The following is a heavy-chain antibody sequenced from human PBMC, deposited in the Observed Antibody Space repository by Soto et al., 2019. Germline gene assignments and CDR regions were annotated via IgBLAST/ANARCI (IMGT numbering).Heavy chain of an antibody. J-gene: IGHJ6*02. D-gene: IGHD2-15*01. Sequence: EVHLVESGGGLVKPGGSLRLSCAVSGFTFSSCTMNWVRQAPGKGLEWVSSISPSTSHIYYADSVKGRFTISRDNAKNSLFLQKNCLRAEDTAVYYCSGCSGGACHQNYGMDVWGQGTTVTVSS. CDR3: SGCSGGACHQNYGMDV. V-gene: IGHV3-21*01. CDR2: ISPSTSHI. CDR1: GFTFSSCT.